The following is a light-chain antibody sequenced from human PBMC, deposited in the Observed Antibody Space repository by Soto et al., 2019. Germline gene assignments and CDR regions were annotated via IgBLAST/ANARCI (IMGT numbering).Light chain of an antibody. J-gene: IGLJ1*01. CDR3: AAWDGSLRGYV. V-gene: IGLV1-44*01. CDR2: SNN. Sequence: VLTQPPSTSGTPGQRVTISCSGSSSNIGSNTVNWYQHLPGTAPKLLIYSNNQRPSGVPDRFSGSKSGTSASLAVSGLQSEDEADYYCAAWDGSLRGYVFGTGTKVTVL. CDR1: SSNIGSNT.